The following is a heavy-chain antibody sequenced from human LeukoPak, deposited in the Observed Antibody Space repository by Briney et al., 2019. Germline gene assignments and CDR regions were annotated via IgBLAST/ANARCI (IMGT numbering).Heavy chain of an antibody. V-gene: IGHV3-48*04. CDR1: GFTFSSYG. J-gene: IGHJ4*02. D-gene: IGHD6-13*01. CDR3: ARGSSSWSFHLGY. CDR2: ISSSGSTI. Sequence: PGGSLRLSCAASGFTFSSYGMSWVRQAPGKGLEWVSYISSSGSTIYYADSVKGRFTISRDNAKNSLYLQMNSLRAEDTAVYYCARGSSSWSFHLGYWGQGTLVTVSS.